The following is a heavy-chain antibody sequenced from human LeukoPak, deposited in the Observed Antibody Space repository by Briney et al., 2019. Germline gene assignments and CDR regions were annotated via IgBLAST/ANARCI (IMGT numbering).Heavy chain of an antibody. J-gene: IGHJ5*02. CDR3: ARDSGTSGEVKFDP. V-gene: IGHV4-59*01. D-gene: IGHD3-10*01. CDR1: GGSISSYY. Sequence: SETLSLTCTVSGGSISSYYWSWIRQPPGKGLEWIGYIYYSGSTNYNPSLKSRVTISVDTSKNQFSLKLSSVTAADTAVYYCARDSGTSGEVKFDPWGQGTLVTVSS. CDR2: IYYSGST.